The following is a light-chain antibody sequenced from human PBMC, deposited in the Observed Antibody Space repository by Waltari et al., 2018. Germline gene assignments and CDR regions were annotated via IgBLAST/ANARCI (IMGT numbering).Light chain of an antibody. CDR1: QGISSY. CDR2: AGS. CDR3: QQVNSYPFT. J-gene: IGKJ3*01. Sequence: IQLPPSPSSMSASVGDRVTITCRARQGISSYLAWYQQKPGKAPKLLIYAGSTLLNGVPSRFSGGGFGTDFTLTISSLQPEDFATYYCQQVNSYPFTFGPGTTVDIK. V-gene: IGKV1-9*01.